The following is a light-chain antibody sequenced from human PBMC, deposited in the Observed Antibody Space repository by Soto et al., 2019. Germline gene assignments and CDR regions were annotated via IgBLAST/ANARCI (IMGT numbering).Light chain of an antibody. J-gene: IGLJ1*01. CDR3: GSWDSSLSAYV. Sequence: QSVLTQPPSASGTPGQRITISCSGSGSNIGSNTVTWYQQLPRTAPKLLIYTNNKRPSGIPDRFSGSKSGTSATLGITGFQTGDEADYYCGSWDSSLSAYVFGTGTKVTVL. CDR1: GSNIGSNT. CDR2: TNN. V-gene: IGLV1-51*01.